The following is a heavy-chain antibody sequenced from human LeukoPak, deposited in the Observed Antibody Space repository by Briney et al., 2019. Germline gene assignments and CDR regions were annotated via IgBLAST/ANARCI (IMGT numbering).Heavy chain of an antibody. Sequence: GASVKVSCKAPGYTFTSYAISWVRQAPGQGLEWMGWSSAFNGNTIYAQKLQGRVTMTTDTSTSTAYMELRSLRSDDTAVYYCARVPYCGGDCYQNYYYYYMDVWGKGTTVTVSS. V-gene: IGHV1-18*01. CDR1: GYTFTSYA. J-gene: IGHJ6*03. CDR3: ARVPYCGGDCYQNYYYYYMDV. D-gene: IGHD2-21*02. CDR2: SSAFNGNT.